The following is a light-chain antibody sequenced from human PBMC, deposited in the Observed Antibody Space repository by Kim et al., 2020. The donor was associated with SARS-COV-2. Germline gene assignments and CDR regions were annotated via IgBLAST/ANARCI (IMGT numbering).Light chain of an antibody. CDR3: CSYAGSYTYV. Sequence: GQSVTISCTGTRSDVGGYNYVSWYQQHPGKAPNLMIYVVSKRPSGVPDRFSGSKSGNTASLTISGLQAEDEADYYCCSYAGSYTYVFGTGTKVTVL. V-gene: IGLV2-11*01. CDR1: RSDVGGYNY. CDR2: VVS. J-gene: IGLJ1*01.